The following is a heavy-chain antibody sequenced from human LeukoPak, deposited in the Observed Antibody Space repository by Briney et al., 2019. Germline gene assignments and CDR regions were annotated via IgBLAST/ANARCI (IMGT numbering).Heavy chain of an antibody. D-gene: IGHD2-15*01. J-gene: IGHJ4*02. Sequence: PSETLSLTCAVYGGSFSGYYWSWIRQPPGKGLEWIGEINHSGSTNYNPSLKSRVTISVDTSKNQFSLKLSSVTAADTAVYYCARAPSTVVTPTSVDYWGQGTLVTVSS. V-gene: IGHV4-34*01. CDR2: INHSGST. CDR3: ARAPSTVVTPTSVDY. CDR1: GGSFSGYY.